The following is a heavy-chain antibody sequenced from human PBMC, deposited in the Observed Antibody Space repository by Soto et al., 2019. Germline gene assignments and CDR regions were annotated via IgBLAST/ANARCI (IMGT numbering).Heavy chain of an antibody. CDR1: GYTFTGYY. D-gene: IGHD1-26*01. CDR2: INPNSGGT. CDR3: ARDRGRVGAAAVPEDAFDI. J-gene: IGHJ3*02. V-gene: IGHV1-2*04. Sequence: GASVKVSCKASGYTFTGYYMHWVRQAPGQGLEWMGWINPNSGGTNYAQKFQGWVTMTRDTSISTAYMELSRLRSDDTAVYYCARDRGRVGAAAVPEDAFDIWGQGTMVTVSS.